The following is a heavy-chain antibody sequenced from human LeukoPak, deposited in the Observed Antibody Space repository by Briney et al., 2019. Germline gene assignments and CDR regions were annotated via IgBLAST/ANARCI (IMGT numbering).Heavy chain of an antibody. D-gene: IGHD5-12*01. J-gene: IGHJ4*02. CDR1: GGSISSGGYS. Sequence: SQTLSLTCAVSGGSISSGGYSWGWIRQPPGKGLEWIGSIYYSGSTYYNPSLKSRVTISVDTSKNQFSLKLSSVTAADTAVYYCARPRYSGYESDYWGQGTLVTVSS. CDR2: IYYSGST. CDR3: ARPRYSGYESDY. V-gene: IGHV4-30-2*03.